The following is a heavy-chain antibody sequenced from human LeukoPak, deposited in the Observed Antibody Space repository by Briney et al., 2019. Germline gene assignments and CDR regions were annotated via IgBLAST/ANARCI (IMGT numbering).Heavy chain of an antibody. CDR3: ARYSVNSSSWYTWYFDL. CDR1: GGSISSSSYY. CDR2: IYYSGST. J-gene: IGHJ2*01. V-gene: IGHV4-39*01. D-gene: IGHD6-13*01. Sequence: TSSETLSLTCTVSGGSISSSSYYWGWIRQPPGKGLEWIGSIYYSGSTYYNPSLKSRVTISVDTSKNQFSLKLSSVTAADTAVYYCARYSVNSSSWYTWYFDLWGRGTLVTVSS.